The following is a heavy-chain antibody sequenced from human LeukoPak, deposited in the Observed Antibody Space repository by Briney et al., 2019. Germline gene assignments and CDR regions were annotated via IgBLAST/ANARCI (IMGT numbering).Heavy chain of an antibody. J-gene: IGHJ4*02. Sequence: KTSETLSLTCAVYGGSFSGYYWSWTRQPPGKGLEWIGEINHSGSTNYNPSLKSRVTISVDTSKNQFSLKLSSVTAADTAVYYCARGQVRFLEWLYDYWGQGTLVTVSS. CDR2: INHSGST. CDR1: GGSFSGYY. D-gene: IGHD3-3*01. CDR3: ARGQVRFLEWLYDY. V-gene: IGHV4-34*01.